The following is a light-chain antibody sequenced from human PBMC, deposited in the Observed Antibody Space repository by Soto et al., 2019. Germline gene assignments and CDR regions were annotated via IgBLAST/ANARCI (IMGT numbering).Light chain of an antibody. CDR1: GSNIGSNY. CDR2: RNN. J-gene: IGLJ3*02. CDR3: ASWDDGLTGPV. Sequence: QSVLTQPPSASETPGQKVTISCSGGGSNIGSNYVYWYRQLPGTAPKLLIYRNNQRPSGVPDRFSGSKSGTSASLAISGLQSEDEADYYCASWDDGLTGPVFGGGTKVTVL. V-gene: IGLV1-47*01.